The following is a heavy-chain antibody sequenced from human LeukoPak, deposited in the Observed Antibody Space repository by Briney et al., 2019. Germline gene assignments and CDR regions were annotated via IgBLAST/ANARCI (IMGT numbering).Heavy chain of an antibody. CDR2: ISSTSGTI. V-gene: IGHV3-48*02. CDR3: ARDYYGMDV. Sequence: GGSLRLSCAASGFIFRSHTMNWVRQGPGKGREWVSYISSTSGTIYYADSVKGRFTISRDNAKNSLYLQMNSLRDEDTAVYYCARDYYGMDVWGQGTTVTVSS. J-gene: IGHJ6*02. CDR1: GFIFRSHT.